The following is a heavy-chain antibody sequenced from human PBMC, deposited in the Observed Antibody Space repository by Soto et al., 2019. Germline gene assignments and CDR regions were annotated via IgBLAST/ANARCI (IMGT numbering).Heavy chain of an antibody. CDR3: AREPSSPLYYYYYGMDV. CDR1: GGSISSSNW. V-gene: IGHV4-4*02. CDR2: IYHSGST. J-gene: IGHJ6*02. Sequence: SETLSLTCAVSGGSISSSNWWSWVRQPPGKGLEWIGEIYHSGSTNYNPSLKSRVTISVDKSKNQFSLKLSSVTAADTAVYYCAREPSSPLYYYYYGMDVWGQGTTVTVSS.